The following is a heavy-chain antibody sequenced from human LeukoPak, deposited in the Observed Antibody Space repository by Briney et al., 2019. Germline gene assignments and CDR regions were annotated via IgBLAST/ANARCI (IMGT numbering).Heavy chain of an antibody. D-gene: IGHD5-18*01. J-gene: IGHJ5*02. Sequence: SETLSLTCTVSGGSFSNYYWSWIRQPPGKGLEWIGYIYYSGSTNYNPSLKSRVTISVDTSKNQFSLNLSSVTAADTAVYYCARHPTALVSYGFDPWGQGTLVTVSS. V-gene: IGHV4-59*08. CDR1: GGSFSNYY. CDR3: ARHPTALVSYGFDP. CDR2: IYYSGST.